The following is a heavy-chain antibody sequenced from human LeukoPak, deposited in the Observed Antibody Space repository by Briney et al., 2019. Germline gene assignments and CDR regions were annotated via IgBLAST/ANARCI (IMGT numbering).Heavy chain of an antibody. CDR2: ISYDGSNK. Sequence: PGGSLRLSCATSGFTFNKYAVHWVRQAPGKGLEWVAVISYDGSNKYYADSLEGRFTISRDNSKNTLYLQMNSLRAEDMAVYYCARDWGWLRPFDYWGQGTLVTVSS. D-gene: IGHD5-12*01. CDR3: ARDWGWLRPFDY. V-gene: IGHV3-30-3*01. J-gene: IGHJ4*02. CDR1: GFTFNKYA.